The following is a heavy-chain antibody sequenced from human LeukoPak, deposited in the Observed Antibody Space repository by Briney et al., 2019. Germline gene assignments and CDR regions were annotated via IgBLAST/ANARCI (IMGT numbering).Heavy chain of an antibody. Sequence: PGESLKISCEGSGYSFVNYWIGWVRQMPGKGLEWMGIIYPGDSGDSDTRYSPSFQGQVTISADKSISTAYLHWSSLKASDTAMYYCARYSAARPGDYWGQGILVTVSS. D-gene: IGHD6-6*01. J-gene: IGHJ4*02. CDR1: GYSFVNYW. CDR2: IYPGDSGDSDT. CDR3: ARYSAARPGDY. V-gene: IGHV5-51*01.